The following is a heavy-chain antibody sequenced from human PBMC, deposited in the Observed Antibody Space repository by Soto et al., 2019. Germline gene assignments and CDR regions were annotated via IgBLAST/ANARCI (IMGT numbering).Heavy chain of an antibody. Sequence: PSQTLSLTCAISGDSVSSNSAAWNWIRQSPSRGLEWLGRTYYRSKWYNDYSVSVKSRITINPDTSKNQFSLQLNSVTPEDTGVDYCARDTRSDCSGGSCRSDDAFDIWGQGTMVT. CDR3: ARDTRSDCSGGSCRSDDAFDI. D-gene: IGHD2-15*01. V-gene: IGHV6-1*01. J-gene: IGHJ3*02. CDR1: GDSVSSNSAA. CDR2: TYYRSKWYN.